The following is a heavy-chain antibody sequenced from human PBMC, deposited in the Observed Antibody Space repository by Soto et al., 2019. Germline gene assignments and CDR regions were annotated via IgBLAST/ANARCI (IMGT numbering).Heavy chain of an antibody. J-gene: IGHJ4*02. V-gene: IGHV1-2*02. D-gene: IGHD6-19*01. CDR1: GYTLIGYY. Sequence: GGSVKVPCNASGYTLIGYYMYWVRHAPGQGLEWMGWINPNSGGTNYAQKFRGRVTMTRDTSIRTAYMELSRLRSDDTALHYSARDFPSSGWSHVPHYWGQGTMVTDPS. CDR3: ARDFPSSGWSHVPHY. CDR2: INPNSGGT.